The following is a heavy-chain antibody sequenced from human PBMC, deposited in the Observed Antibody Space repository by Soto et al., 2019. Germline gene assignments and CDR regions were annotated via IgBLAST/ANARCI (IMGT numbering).Heavy chain of an antibody. D-gene: IGHD3-10*01. Sequence: SLRLSCAASGFTFDDYAMHWVRQAPGKGLEWVSGISWNSGSIGYADSVRGRFSVSRDNSKNTLYLQMTNLRAEDAAIYFCAKDLRPGLVVPTKSGFDPWGQGTRVTVSS. CDR1: GFTFDDYA. CDR3: AKDLRPGLVVPTKSGFDP. V-gene: IGHV3-9*01. CDR2: ISWNSGSI. J-gene: IGHJ5*02.